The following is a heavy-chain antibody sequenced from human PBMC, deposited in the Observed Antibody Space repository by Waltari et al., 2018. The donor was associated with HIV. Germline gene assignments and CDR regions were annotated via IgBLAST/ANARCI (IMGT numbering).Heavy chain of an antibody. Sequence: QVQLVESGGGVVQPGRSLRLSCAASGFTFSSYGMHWVRQAPGKGLEWGAVIWYDGSNKYYADSVKGRFTIFRDNYKNTLYLQMNSLRAEDTAVYYCASERTYYYESSGYPGFDYWGQGTLVTVSS. CDR2: IWYDGSNK. CDR1: GFTFSSYG. J-gene: IGHJ4*02. CDR3: ASERTYYYESSGYPGFDY. V-gene: IGHV3-33*01. D-gene: IGHD3-22*01.